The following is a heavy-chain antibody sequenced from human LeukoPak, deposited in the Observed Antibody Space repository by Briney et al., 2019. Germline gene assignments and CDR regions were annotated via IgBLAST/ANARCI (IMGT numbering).Heavy chain of an antibody. V-gene: IGHV3-66*01. J-gene: IGHJ4*02. CDR3: ARDCSGLYDY. D-gene: IGHD3-10*02. Sequence: SGGSLRLSCAAPGFTVSSNYMSWVRQAPGKGLEWVSVIYSGGSTYYADSVKGRFTISRDNSKNTLYLQMNSLRAEDTAVYYCARDCSGLYDYWGQGTLVTVSS. CDR2: IYSGGST. CDR1: GFTVSSNY.